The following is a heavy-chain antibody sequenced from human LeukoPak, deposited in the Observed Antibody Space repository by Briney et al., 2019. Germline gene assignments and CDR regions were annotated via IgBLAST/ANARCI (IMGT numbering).Heavy chain of an antibody. CDR2: IRYDGSNK. CDR3: AKDQEKAAAGEDYFDY. D-gene: IGHD6-13*01. J-gene: IGHJ4*02. V-gene: IGHV3-30*02. Sequence: PGGSLRLSCAASGFTFSSYGMHWVRQAPGKGLEWVAFIRYDGSNKYYADSVKGRFTISRDNSKNTLYLQMNSLRAEDTAVYYCAKDQEKAAAGEDYFDYWGQGTLVTVSS. CDR1: GFTFSSYG.